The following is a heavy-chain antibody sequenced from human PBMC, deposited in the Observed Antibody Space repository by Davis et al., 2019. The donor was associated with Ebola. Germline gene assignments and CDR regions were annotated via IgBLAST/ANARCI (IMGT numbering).Heavy chain of an antibody. Sequence: GGSLRLSCAASGFTFSRYWMIWVRQAPGKGLEWVANTKEDGSEKYYVDSVKGRFTISRDNAKNSLYLQMNSLRAEDTAMYYCARGVDRAFDIWGQGTMVTVSS. CDR2: TKEDGSEK. V-gene: IGHV3-7*03. J-gene: IGHJ3*02. CDR1: GFTFSRYW. CDR3: ARGVDRAFDI.